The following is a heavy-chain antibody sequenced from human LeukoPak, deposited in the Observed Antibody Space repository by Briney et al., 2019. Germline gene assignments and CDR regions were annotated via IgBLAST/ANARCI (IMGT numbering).Heavy chain of an antibody. Sequence: GGSLRLSCAASGFTFRIYSMNWVRQAPGKGLEWVSVIYSGGSTYYADSVKGRSTISRDNSKNTLYLQMNSLRAEDTAVYYCARDEGCSSTSCYAQKYSNYRHGVYYYMDVWGKGTTVTVSS. CDR1: GFTFRIYS. V-gene: IGHV3-53*01. J-gene: IGHJ6*03. CDR2: IYSGGST. CDR3: ARDEGCSSTSCYAQKYSNYRHGVYYYMDV. D-gene: IGHD2-2*01.